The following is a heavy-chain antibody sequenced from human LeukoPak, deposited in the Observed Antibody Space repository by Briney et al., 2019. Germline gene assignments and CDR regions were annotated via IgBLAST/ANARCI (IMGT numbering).Heavy chain of an antibody. V-gene: IGHV1-69*04. CDR3: ARYSNSPNWFDP. CDR1: GGTFDNYA. CDR2: IIPILDTA. Sequence: SVKVSCKASGGTFDNYAISWVRQAPGQGLEYMGRIIPILDTANYAQRFQDRVTITADKSKTIAYMELTRPTSEDTAVYYCARYSNSPNWFDPWGQGTLVTVSS. J-gene: IGHJ5*02. D-gene: IGHD5-18*01.